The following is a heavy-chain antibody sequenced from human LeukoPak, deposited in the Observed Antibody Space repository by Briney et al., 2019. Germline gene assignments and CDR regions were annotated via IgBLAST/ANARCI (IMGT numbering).Heavy chain of an antibody. CDR2: ISSGSSTI. V-gene: IGHV3-48*02. D-gene: IGHD3-3*02. CDR1: GFTFSSYG. J-gene: IGHJ5*02. CDR3: ARDPFP. Sequence: GGSLRLSCAASGFTFSSYGMNWVRQAPGKGLEWVSYISSGSSTIYYADSVKGRFTISRDNAKNSLYLQVNSLRDEDTAVYYCARDPFPWGQGTLVTVSS.